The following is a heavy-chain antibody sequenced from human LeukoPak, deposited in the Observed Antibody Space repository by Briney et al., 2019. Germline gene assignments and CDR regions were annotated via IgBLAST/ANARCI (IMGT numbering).Heavy chain of an antibody. V-gene: IGHV4-59*12. Sequence: SETLSLTCTVSGGSISNYYWSWIRQPPGKGLEWIGYIYYSGSTNYNPSLKSRVTISVDTSKNQFSLKLSSVTAADTAVYYCAREGYSSSWNWFDPWGQGTLVTVSS. CDR2: IYYSGST. D-gene: IGHD6-13*01. CDR1: GGSISNYY. J-gene: IGHJ5*02. CDR3: AREGYSSSWNWFDP.